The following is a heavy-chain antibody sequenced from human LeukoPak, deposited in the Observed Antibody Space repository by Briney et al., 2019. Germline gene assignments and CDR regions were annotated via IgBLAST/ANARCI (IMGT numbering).Heavy chain of an antibody. CDR2: ISSSSSYI. CDR1: GFTFSSYS. J-gene: IGHJ3*02. V-gene: IGHV3-21*01. CDR3: ARAGDILTRLDNAFDI. Sequence: GGSLRLSCAASGFTFSSYSMNWVRQAPGKGLEWVSSISSSSSYIYYADSVKGRFTISRDNAKNSLYLQMNSLRAEDTAVYYCARAGDILTRLDNAFDIRGQGTMVTVSS. D-gene: IGHD3-9*01.